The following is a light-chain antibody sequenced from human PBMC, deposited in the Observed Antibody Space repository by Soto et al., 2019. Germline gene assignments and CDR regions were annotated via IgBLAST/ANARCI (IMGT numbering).Light chain of an antibody. J-gene: IGKJ1*01. V-gene: IGKV3-20*01. CDR3: QQYINSPWT. CDR2: GAS. Sequence: EVVLTQSPGTLSLSPGERATLSCGASQSVGSSYLAWYQQKPGQAPRLLIYGASTRATGIPDRFSGSGSGPEYTLPISRLEPEDFAVYYCQQYINSPWTFGQGTKAEI. CDR1: QSVGSSY.